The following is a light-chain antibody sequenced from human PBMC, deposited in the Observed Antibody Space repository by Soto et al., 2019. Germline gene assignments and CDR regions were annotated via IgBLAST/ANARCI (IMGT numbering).Light chain of an antibody. Sequence: QSALAQPASVSASPGQSIFISCTGTSEDIGAYDYVSWYQQHPGKAPKLILYAVNDRPSGVSSRFSGSKSGNTASLTISGVQPDDEDDYYCSSYRSSDTLEVFGTGTKVTVL. CDR2: AVN. CDR3: SSYRSSDTLEV. CDR1: SEDIGAYDY. J-gene: IGLJ1*01. V-gene: IGLV2-14*01.